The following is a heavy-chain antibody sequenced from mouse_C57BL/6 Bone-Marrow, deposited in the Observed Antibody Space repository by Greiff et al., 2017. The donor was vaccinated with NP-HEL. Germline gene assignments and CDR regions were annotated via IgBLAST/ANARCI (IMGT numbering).Heavy chain of an antibody. J-gene: IGHJ3*01. Sequence: QVQLQQPGAELVRPGTSVKLSCKASGYTFTSYWMHWVKQRPGQGLEWIGVIDPSDSYTNYNQKFKGKATLTVDTSSSTAYMQLSSLTSEDSAVYYLARGSTMVKLVAFWGQGTLVTVSA. CDR2: IDPSDSYT. CDR1: GYTFTSYW. V-gene: IGHV1-59*01. D-gene: IGHD2-2*01. CDR3: ARGSTMVKLVAF.